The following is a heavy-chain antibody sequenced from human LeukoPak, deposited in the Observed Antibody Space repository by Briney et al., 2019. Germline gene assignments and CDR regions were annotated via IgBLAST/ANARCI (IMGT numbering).Heavy chain of an antibody. CDR3: ARVSTGTWFGDYFDY. D-gene: IGHD3-10*01. J-gene: IGHJ4*02. CDR1: GGSISSYY. CDR2: IYYSGST. V-gene: IGHV4-59*01. Sequence: SETLSLTCSVSGGSISSYYWSWIRQPPGKGLEWIGYIYYSGSTNYNPSLKSRVTISVDTSKNQFSLKLSSVTAADTAVYYCARVSTGTWFGDYFDYWGQGTLVTVSS.